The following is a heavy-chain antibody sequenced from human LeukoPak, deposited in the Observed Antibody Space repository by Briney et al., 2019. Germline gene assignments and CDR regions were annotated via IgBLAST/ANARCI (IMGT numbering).Heavy chain of an antibody. CDR1: GFTFSSCG. V-gene: IGHV3-23*01. D-gene: IGHD6-6*01. Sequence: PGGSLRLSCAASGFTFSSCGMTWVRQAPGKGLEWVSSISGSDDGTYYADSVKGRFTISRDNSKNTLYLQMNSLRAEDTAVYYCARSSYSSSSGVWGQGTMVTVSS. CDR3: ARSSYSSSSGV. CDR2: ISGSDDGT. J-gene: IGHJ3*01.